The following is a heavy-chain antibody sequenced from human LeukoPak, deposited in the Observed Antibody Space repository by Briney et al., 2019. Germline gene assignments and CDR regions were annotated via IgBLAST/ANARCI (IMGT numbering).Heavy chain of an antibody. CDR1: GGSFRGYY. D-gene: IGHD1-26*01. V-gene: IGHV4-34*01. Sequence: ASETLSLTCAVSGGSFRGYYWIWIRQSPGKGLEWAGEINSSGGTSYNPSLKSRLTLSVDTSKYQFSLKLNSVTAADTAVYYCARGRNYFENWGYYYYFDYWGQGTLVTVAS. CDR2: INSSGGT. CDR3: ARGRNYFENWGYYYYFDY. J-gene: IGHJ4*02.